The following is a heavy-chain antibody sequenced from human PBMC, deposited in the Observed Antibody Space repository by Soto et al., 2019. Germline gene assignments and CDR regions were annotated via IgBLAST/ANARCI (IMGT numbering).Heavy chain of an antibody. CDR2: IYYSGNT. CDR3: ARQLGLWQPLDY. Sequence: SETLSLTCSVSGGSMRDYYWSWIRQSPGKGPEWIGYIYYSGNTNYNPSLKSRVTISVDMPKSLFSLKLKSVTAADTAVYYCARQLGLWQPLDYWGRGTLVTVSS. CDR1: GGSMRDYY. V-gene: IGHV4-59*01. D-gene: IGHD1-1*01. J-gene: IGHJ4*02.